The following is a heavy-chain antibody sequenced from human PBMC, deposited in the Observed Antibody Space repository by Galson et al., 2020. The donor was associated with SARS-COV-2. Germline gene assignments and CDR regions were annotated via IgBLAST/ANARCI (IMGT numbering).Heavy chain of an antibody. CDR1: GFTFSDYE. CDR3: ASPYLAAASFFGAFDI. J-gene: IGHJ3*02. D-gene: IGHD6-13*01. V-gene: IGHV3-48*03. Sequence: GGSLRLSYAGSGFTFSDYEMNWVRHGPGKGLEWVSYISSSGTNIYYADSVKGRFTISRDNAKNSLYLQMTSLRAEDTAVYYCASPYLAAASFFGAFDIWGPGTMVTVSS. CDR2: ISSSGTNI.